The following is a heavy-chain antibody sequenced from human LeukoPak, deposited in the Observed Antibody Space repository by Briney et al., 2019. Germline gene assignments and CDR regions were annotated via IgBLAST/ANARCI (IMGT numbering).Heavy chain of an antibody. V-gene: IGHV5-51*01. J-gene: IGHJ4*02. Sequence: GESLKISCKGSGYTFTNYWIGWVRQMPGKGLEWIGIIYPGDSDTRYSPSFEGHVTISVDKSITTAYLQWSGLKASDTAMYYCARHIGLTTRYFEYWGQGTLVTVSS. CDR1: GYTFTNYW. CDR3: ARHIGLTTRYFEY. CDR2: IYPGDSDT. D-gene: IGHD4/OR15-4a*01.